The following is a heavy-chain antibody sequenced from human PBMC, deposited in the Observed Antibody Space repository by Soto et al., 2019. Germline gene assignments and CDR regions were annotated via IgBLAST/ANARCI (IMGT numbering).Heavy chain of an antibody. CDR3: ARVGGFGATTIDY. CDR2: IYYSGST. CDR1: GGSISSGDYY. Sequence: QVQLQESGPGLVKPSQTLSLTCTVSGGSISSGDYYWSWIRQPPGKGLEWIGYIYYSGSTYYNPSLQSRVTISVDTSTTPFSLKLSSVTAAATAVYSCARVGGFGATTIDYWGQGTLVTVSS. D-gene: IGHD3-10*01. V-gene: IGHV4-30-4*01. J-gene: IGHJ4*02.